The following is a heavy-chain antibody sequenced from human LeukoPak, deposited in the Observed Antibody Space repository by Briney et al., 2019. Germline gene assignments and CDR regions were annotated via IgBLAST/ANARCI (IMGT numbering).Heavy chain of an antibody. CDR3: AREGPKVDFDY. D-gene: IGHD2-15*01. CDR1: GFTFSNYW. CDR2: INSDGSST. V-gene: IGHV3-74*01. Sequence: GRSLRLSCAASGFTFSNYWMHWVRQAPGKGLVWVSRINSDGSSTTYADSVKGRFTISRDNAKNTLYLQMNSLRAEDTAVYYCAREGPKVDFDYWGQGTLVTVSS. J-gene: IGHJ4*02.